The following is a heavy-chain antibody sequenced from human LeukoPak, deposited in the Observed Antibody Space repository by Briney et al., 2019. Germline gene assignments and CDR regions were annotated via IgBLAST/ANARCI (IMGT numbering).Heavy chain of an antibody. CDR1: GGTFSSYA. J-gene: IGHJ4*02. D-gene: IGHD3-22*01. CDR2: IIPIFGKA. V-gene: IGHV1-69*05. CDR3: ARDEPNYYDSSGYPDQYDY. Sequence: SSVKVSCKASGGTFSSYAISWVRQAPGQGVEWMGRIIPIFGKANYAQKFQGRVTITTEEDTRTAYIEMSRLRAEDTAVYYCARDEPNYYDSSGYPDQYDYWGQGTLVTVSS.